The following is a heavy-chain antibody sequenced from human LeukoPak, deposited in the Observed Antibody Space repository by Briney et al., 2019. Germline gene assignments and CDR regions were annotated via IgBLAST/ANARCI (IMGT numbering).Heavy chain of an antibody. CDR2: IYYSGST. J-gene: IGHJ4*02. D-gene: IGHD3-22*01. CDR1: GGSISSSSYY. CDR3: ARQSRGYYYDSSGYFDY. V-gene: IGHV4-39*01. Sequence: SETRSLTCTVSGGSISSSSYYWGWIRQPPGKGLEWIGSIYYSGSTYYNPSLKSRVTISVDTSKNQFSLKLSSVTAADTAVYYCARQSRGYYYDSSGYFDYWGQGTLVTVSS.